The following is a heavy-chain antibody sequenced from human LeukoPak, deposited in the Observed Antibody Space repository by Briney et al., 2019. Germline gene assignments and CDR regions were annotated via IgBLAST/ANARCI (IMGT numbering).Heavy chain of an antibody. J-gene: IGHJ4*02. D-gene: IGHD3-9*01. Sequence: PSETLSLTCTVSGGSISSSSYYWGWIRQPPGKGLEWIGTIYYSGSTYYNPSLKSRVTISVDTSKNQFSLKLRSVTAADTAVYYCARDFFFEILTGYVTGFDSWGQGTLVTVSS. CDR1: GGSISSSSYY. V-gene: IGHV4-39*02. CDR3: ARDFFFEILTGYVTGFDS. CDR2: IYYSGST.